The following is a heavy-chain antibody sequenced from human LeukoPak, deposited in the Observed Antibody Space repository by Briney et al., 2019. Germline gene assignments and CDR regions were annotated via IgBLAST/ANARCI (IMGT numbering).Heavy chain of an antibody. J-gene: IGHJ4*02. CDR2: IRYDGSNK. CDR3: AREVRYYGSGSAFDY. CDR1: GFTFSSYG. Sequence: GGSLRLSCAASGFTFSSYGMHWVRQAPGKGLEWVAFIRYDGSNKYYADSVKGRFTISRDNSKNTLYLQMNSLRAEDTAVYYCAREVRYYGSGSAFDYWGQGTLVTVSS. V-gene: IGHV3-30*02. D-gene: IGHD3-10*01.